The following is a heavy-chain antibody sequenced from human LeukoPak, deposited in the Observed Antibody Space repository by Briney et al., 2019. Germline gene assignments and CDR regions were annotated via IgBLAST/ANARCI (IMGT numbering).Heavy chain of an antibody. CDR3: ARVERYSGYDRRTKIYYYYGMDV. CDR2: INSDGSST. Sequence: PGGSLRFSCAASGFTFSSYWMHWVRQAPGKGLVWVSRINSDGSSTSYADSVKGRFTISRDNAKNTLYLQMNSLRAEDTAVYYCARVERYSGYDRRTKIYYYYGMDVWGQGTTVTVSS. CDR1: GFTFSSYW. J-gene: IGHJ6*02. V-gene: IGHV3-74*01. D-gene: IGHD5-12*01.